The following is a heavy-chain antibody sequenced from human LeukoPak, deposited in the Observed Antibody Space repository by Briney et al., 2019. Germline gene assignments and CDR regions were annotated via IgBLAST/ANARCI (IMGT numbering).Heavy chain of an antibody. V-gene: IGHV1-2*02. D-gene: IGHD6-6*01. Sequence: ASVKVSCKASGYTFTGYYMHWVRQAPGPGLEWMGWINPNSGGTNYAQKFQGRVTMTRDTSISTAYMELSRLRSDDTAVYYCASSHSSSSDAFDIWGQGTMVTVSS. CDR1: GYTFTGYY. CDR2: INPNSGGT. CDR3: ASSHSSSSDAFDI. J-gene: IGHJ3*02.